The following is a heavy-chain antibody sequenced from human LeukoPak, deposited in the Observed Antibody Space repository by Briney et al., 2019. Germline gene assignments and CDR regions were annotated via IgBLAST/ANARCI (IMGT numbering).Heavy chain of an antibody. CDR1: GGYISSYY. CDR2: IYTSGST. D-gene: IGHD6-19*01. J-gene: IGHJ3*02. CDR3: SSQGYSSGWYNPYAFDI. Sequence: SETLSLTCTVSGGYISSYYWSWIRQPPGKGLEWIGYIYTSGSTNYNPSLKSRVTISVDTSKNQFSLKLSSVTAADTAVYYCSSQGYSSGWYNPYAFDIWGQGTMVTVSS. V-gene: IGHV4-4*09.